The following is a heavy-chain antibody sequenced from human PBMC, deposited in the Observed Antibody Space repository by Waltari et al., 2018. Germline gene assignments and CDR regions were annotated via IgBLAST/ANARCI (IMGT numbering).Heavy chain of an antibody. D-gene: IGHD3-3*01. CDR1: GGSISTTSTYY. V-gene: IGHV4-39*01. CDR3: AARFQGSSSYYRRQNLLLDV. Sequence: QLQLQGSGPGLVKPSETLSLTCTVSGGSISTTSTYYWGWIRQPPGKGLEWIGTISYSGGTSYNPARKGRVTISVDTSNNQFSLKLSSVSAADTAVYYWAARFQGSSSYYRRQNLLLDVWGQGTTVTVSS. J-gene: IGHJ6*02. CDR2: ISYSGGT.